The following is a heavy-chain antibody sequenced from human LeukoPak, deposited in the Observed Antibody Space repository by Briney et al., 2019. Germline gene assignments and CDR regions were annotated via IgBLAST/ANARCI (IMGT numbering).Heavy chain of an antibody. Sequence: PGGSLRLSCAASGFTFSSYDIHWVRQATGKGLEWVAAIDTAGDTYYPGSVKGRFTISRENAKNSLYLQMNSLRAGDTAVYYCARVLTARSGGYDAFDIRGQGTMVTVSS. CDR3: ARVLTARSGGYDAFDI. CDR2: IDTAGDT. D-gene: IGHD6-25*01. CDR1: GFTFSSYD. V-gene: IGHV3-13*01. J-gene: IGHJ3*02.